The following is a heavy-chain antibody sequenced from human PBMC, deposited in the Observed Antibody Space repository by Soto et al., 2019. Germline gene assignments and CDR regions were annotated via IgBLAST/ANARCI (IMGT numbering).Heavy chain of an antibody. V-gene: IGHV4-34*01. Sequence: SETLSLTCAVYGGSFSGYYWSWIRQPPGKGLEWIGEINHSGSTNYNPSLKSRVTISVDTSKNQFSLKLSSVTAADTAVYYCARGDVVGRDVWGKGTTVTVSS. D-gene: IGHD1-26*01. CDR3: ARGDVVGRDV. CDR1: GGSFSGYY. J-gene: IGHJ6*04. CDR2: INHSGST.